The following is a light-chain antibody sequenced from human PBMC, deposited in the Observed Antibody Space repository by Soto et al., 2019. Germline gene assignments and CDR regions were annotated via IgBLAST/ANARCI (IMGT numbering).Light chain of an antibody. CDR1: QSISSW. Sequence: DIQMTQSPSTLSASVGDRVTITCRASQSISSWLAWYQQKPGKAPKLLIYDASSLESGVPSRFSGSGSGTEFTLTASSLQPDNFVTCYCQQYNSYSPGYTFGQETKLEIK. V-gene: IGKV1-5*01. CDR3: QQYNSYSPGYT. J-gene: IGKJ2*01. CDR2: DAS.